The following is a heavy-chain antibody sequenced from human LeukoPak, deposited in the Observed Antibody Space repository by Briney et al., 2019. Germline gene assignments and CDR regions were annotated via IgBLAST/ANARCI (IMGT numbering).Heavy chain of an antibody. Sequence: GASVKVSCKASGYTFTYRYLHWVRQAPGQGLEWMGGIIPIFGTANYAQKFQGRVTITTDESTSTAYMELSSLRSEDTAVYYCARTKSHHYYGSGSPNWFDPWGQGTLVTVSS. CDR2: IIPIFGTA. CDR1: GYTFTYRY. D-gene: IGHD3-10*01. J-gene: IGHJ5*02. CDR3: ARTKSHHYYGSGSPNWFDP. V-gene: IGHV1-69*05.